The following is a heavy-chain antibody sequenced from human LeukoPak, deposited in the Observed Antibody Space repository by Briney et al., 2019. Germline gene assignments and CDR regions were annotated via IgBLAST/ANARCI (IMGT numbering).Heavy chain of an antibody. D-gene: IGHD3-10*01. J-gene: IGHJ4*02. CDR2: IHYGGGT. CDR1: GGSISSYY. V-gene: IGHV4-59*01. Sequence: SGPTLVKPSETLSLTCTVSGGSISSYYWNWIRQPPGKGLEWVGYIHYGGGTNYNPSLKSRVTMSLDSSKNQFSLRLSSVTAADTAVYYCARGPGLWSPVVDYWGQGTLVTVSS. CDR3: ARGPGLWSPVVDY.